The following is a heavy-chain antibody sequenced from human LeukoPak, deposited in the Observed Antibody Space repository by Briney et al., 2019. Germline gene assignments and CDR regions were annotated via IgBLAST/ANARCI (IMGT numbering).Heavy chain of an antibody. D-gene: IGHD3-3*01. J-gene: IGHJ4*02. V-gene: IGHV1-8*03. CDR2: MNPNSGNT. CDR3: ARGGGHHQYLYDFWSGYPLAYFDY. Sequence: ASVKVSCKASGYTFTSYDINWVRQATGQGLEWMGWMNPNSGNTGYAQKFQGRVTITRNTSISTAYMELSSLRSEDTAVYYCARGGGHHQYLYDFWSGYPLAYFDYWGQGTLVTVSS. CDR1: GYTFTSYD.